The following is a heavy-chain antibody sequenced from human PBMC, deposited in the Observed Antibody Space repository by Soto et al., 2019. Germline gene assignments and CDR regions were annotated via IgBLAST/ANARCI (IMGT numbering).Heavy chain of an antibody. V-gene: IGHV4-59*01. CDR3: ARGEDAFFYYGLDV. CDR1: GGSITSSY. Sequence: SEPLSLTCPVVGGSITSSYWSWIRRPPGKGLEWIAYIYDTGISGYTPSTSYNPSLKSRVTMSVGTSKSQFSLKLTSVTAADTAVYYCARGEDAFFYYGLDVWGQGITVTVSS. J-gene: IGHJ6*02. CDR2: IYDTGISGYTPST.